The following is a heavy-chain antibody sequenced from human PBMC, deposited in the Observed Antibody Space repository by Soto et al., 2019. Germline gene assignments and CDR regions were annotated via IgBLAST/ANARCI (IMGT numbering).Heavy chain of an antibody. D-gene: IGHD3-9*01. CDR3: AKDIVRPHYDILTGWPFDI. CDR2: ISGSGGST. CDR1: GFTFSSYS. J-gene: IGHJ3*02. Sequence: PGGSLRLSCAASGFTFSSYSMNWVRQAPGKGLEWVSAISGSGGSTYYADSVKGRFTISRDNSKNTLYLQMNSLRAEDTAVYYCAKDIVRPHYDILTGWPFDIWGQGTMVTVSS. V-gene: IGHV3-23*01.